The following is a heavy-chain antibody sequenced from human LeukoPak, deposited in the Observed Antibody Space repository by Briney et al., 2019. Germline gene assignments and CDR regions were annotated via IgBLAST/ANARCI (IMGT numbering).Heavy chain of an antibody. Sequence: GASVKVSCKASGYTFTSYDINWVRQATGQGLEWMGWMNPNSGNTGYAQKFQGRVTMTRNTSISAAYMELRSLRSDDTAVYYCARSMGYCSSTSCYINWFDPWGQGTLVTVSS. CDR2: MNPNSGNT. J-gene: IGHJ5*02. CDR1: GYTFTSYD. V-gene: IGHV1-8*01. CDR3: ARSMGYCSSTSCYINWFDP. D-gene: IGHD2-2*02.